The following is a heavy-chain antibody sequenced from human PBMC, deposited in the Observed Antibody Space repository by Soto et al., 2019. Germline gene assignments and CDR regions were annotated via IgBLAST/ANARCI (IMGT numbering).Heavy chain of an antibody. J-gene: IGHJ4*02. CDR3: ARHSTTVATFDY. D-gene: IGHD4-17*01. V-gene: IGHV4-59*08. CDR1: GGSISSYY. CDR2: IYYSGST. Sequence: SETLSLTYTVSGGSISSYYWSWIRQPPGKGLEWIGYIYYSGSTNYNPSLKSRVTISVDTSKNQFSLKLSSVTAADTAVYYCARHSTTVATFDYWGQGTLVTVSS.